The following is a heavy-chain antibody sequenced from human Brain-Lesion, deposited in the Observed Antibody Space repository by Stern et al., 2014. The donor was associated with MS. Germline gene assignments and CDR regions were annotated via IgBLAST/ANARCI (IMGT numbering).Heavy chain of an antibody. D-gene: IGHD3-3*01. CDR3: AKNPGGFTID. CDR1: GFTFSSYD. Sequence: QLVESGGGVVQPGRSRRLSCAASGFTFSSYDLHWVRQGPGKGLEWVASISYDGSNKYYADSVKGRFTISRDNSKNTLFLQMNSLRTEDTAVYYCAKNPGGFTIDWGQGTLVTVSS. V-gene: IGHV3-30*18. J-gene: IGHJ4*02. CDR2: ISYDGSNK.